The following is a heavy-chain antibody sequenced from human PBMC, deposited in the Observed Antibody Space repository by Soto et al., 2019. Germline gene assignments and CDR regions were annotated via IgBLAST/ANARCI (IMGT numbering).Heavy chain of an antibody. CDR1: GGSISSGDYY. Sequence: QVQLQESGPGLVKPSQTLSLTCTVSGGSISSGDYYWSWIRQHPGKGLEWIGYIYYSGSTYYNPSLKSRVSISVDTSKNQFSLKLSSVTAADTAVYYCARSFPGIAVAGWFDPWGQGTLVTVSS. D-gene: IGHD6-13*01. V-gene: IGHV4-31*03. J-gene: IGHJ5*02. CDR3: ARSFPGIAVAGWFDP. CDR2: IYYSGST.